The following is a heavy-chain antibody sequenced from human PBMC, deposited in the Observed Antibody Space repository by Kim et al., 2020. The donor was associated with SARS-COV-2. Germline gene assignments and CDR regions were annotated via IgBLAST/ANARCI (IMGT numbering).Heavy chain of an antibody. V-gene: IGHV4-31*02. J-gene: IGHJ6*02. CDR3: AKSFNYGMDV. Sequence: SPYSNPSPKSRVTISVDMSKNQFSLKLSSVTAADTAVYYCAKSFNYGMDVWGQGTTVTVSS. CDR2: SP.